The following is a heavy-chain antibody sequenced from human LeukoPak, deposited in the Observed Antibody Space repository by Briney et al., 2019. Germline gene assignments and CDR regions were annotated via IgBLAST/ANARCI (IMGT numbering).Heavy chain of an antibody. D-gene: IGHD1-26*01. CDR2: ISGSGGST. CDR3: AKGFNSGSYYYFDY. J-gene: IGHJ4*02. CDR1: GFTFSSYA. Sequence: GGSLRLSCAASGFTFSSYAMSWVRQAPGKGLEWVSAISGSGGSTYYADSVKGRFTISRDNSKNTLYLQMNSLRAEDTAVYHCAKGFNSGSYYYFDYWGQGTLVTVSS. V-gene: IGHV3-23*01.